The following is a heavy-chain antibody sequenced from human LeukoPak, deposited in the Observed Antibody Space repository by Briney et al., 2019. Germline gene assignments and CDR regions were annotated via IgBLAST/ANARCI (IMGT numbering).Heavy chain of an antibody. D-gene: IGHD3-3*01. CDR1: GFTFTSYT. Sequence: PGGSLRLSCAASGFTFTSYTMNWVRQAPGKGLAWVSSISSSSNYIFYADSVKGRFTISRDNAKNSLYLQMNSLRAEDTAVYYCARGRITIFGVVESWGQGTLVTVSS. CDR2: ISSSSNYI. V-gene: IGHV3-21*01. J-gene: IGHJ4*02. CDR3: ARGRITIFGVVES.